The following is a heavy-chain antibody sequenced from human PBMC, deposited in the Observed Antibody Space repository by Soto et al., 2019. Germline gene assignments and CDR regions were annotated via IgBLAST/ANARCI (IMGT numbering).Heavy chain of an antibody. Sequence: QVQLVQSGAEVKKPGASVKVSCQASGYAFSNNDISWVRQGTGQGLEWMGWMNPNSGNGGYAQKFQGRVTMTRDTSTSTAYMELNSLTPDDTAIYYCARMATSGTLNWFDPWGQGTLVTVSS. J-gene: IGHJ5*02. V-gene: IGHV1-8*01. CDR2: MNPNSGNG. CDR3: ARMATSGTLNWFDP. CDR1: GYAFSNND.